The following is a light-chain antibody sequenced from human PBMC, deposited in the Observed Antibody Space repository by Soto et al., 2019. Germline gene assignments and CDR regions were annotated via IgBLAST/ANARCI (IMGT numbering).Light chain of an antibody. CDR1: QTISSW. CDR2: KAS. V-gene: IGKV1-5*03. Sequence: DIQMTQSPSTLSGSVGDRVTITCRASQTISSWLAWYQQKPGKAPKLLIYKASTLKIGVPPRFSGSGSGTEFTLTISSLQPDDFATYYYQHYNSYSEAFGQGTKVELK. CDR3: QHYNSYSEA. J-gene: IGKJ1*01.